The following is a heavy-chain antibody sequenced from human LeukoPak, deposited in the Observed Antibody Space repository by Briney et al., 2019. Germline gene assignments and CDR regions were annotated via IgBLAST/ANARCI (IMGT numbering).Heavy chain of an antibody. CDR2: ISYDGSNK. CDR1: GFTFSSYA. D-gene: IGHD3-9*01. Sequence: PGGSLRLSCAASGFTFSSYAMHWVRQAPGKRLEWVAVISYDGSNKYYADSVKGRFTISRDNSKNTLYLQMNSLRAEDTAVYYCASGISVIVTGYTFYYYYSMDVWARETGDSVS. V-gene: IGHV3-30*04. J-gene: IGHJ6*02. CDR3: ASGISVIVTGYTFYYYYSMDV.